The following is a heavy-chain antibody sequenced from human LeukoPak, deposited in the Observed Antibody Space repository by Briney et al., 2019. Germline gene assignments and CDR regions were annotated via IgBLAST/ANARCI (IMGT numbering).Heavy chain of an antibody. CDR3: ARVTDHDYGDYFYDWFDP. CDR1: GGSFSSYY. Sequence: SETLSLTCAVYGGSFSSYYWSWIRQPAGKGLEWIGRIYTSGSTNYNPSLKSRVTMSVDTSKNQFSLKLSSVTAADTAVYYCARVTDHDYGDYFYDWFDPWGQGTLVTVSS. J-gene: IGHJ5*02. D-gene: IGHD4-17*01. CDR2: IYTSGST. V-gene: IGHV4-59*10.